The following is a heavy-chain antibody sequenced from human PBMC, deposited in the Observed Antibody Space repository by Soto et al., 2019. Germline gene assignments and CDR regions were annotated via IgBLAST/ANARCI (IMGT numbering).Heavy chain of an antibody. CDR3: ARGDSTDCSNGVCSFFYNHDMDV. J-gene: IGHJ6*02. CDR2: INPKSGGT. Sequence: ASVKVSCKASVYSFTDYHIHWVRQAPGQGLEWLGRINPKSGGTSTAQKFQGWVTMTTDTSISTASMELTRLTSDDTAIYYCARGDSTDCSNGVCSFFYNHDMDVWGQGTTVTVS. V-gene: IGHV1-2*04. D-gene: IGHD2-8*01. CDR1: VYSFTDYH.